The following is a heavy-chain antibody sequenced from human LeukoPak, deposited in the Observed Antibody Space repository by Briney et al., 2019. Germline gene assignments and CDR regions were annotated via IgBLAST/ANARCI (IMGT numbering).Heavy chain of an antibody. CDR1: GGSISSSSYY. V-gene: IGHV4-39*01. D-gene: IGHD3-22*01. CDR3: ARIITMIVVVHDAFDI. CDR2: IYYSGST. Sequence: SETLSLTCTVSGGSISSSSYYWGWIRQPPGKGLEWIGRIYYSGSTYYNPSLKSRVTISVDTSKNQSSLKLSSVTAADTAVYYCARIITMIVVVHDAFDIWGQGTMVTVSS. J-gene: IGHJ3*02.